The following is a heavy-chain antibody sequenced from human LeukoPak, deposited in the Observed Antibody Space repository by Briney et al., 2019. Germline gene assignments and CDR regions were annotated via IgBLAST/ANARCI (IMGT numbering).Heavy chain of an antibody. CDR3: ARAIWESTGYYFDY. D-gene: IGHD3-22*01. J-gene: IGHJ4*02. CDR1: AFSFSSYS. CDR2: ISTSSSYI. V-gene: IGHV3-21*01. Sequence: GGSLRLSCAASAFSFSSYSMNWVRQAPGTGLEWVSCISTSSSYIYYADSVKGRFTISRDNAKKSLYLQMNSLRAEDTAVYYCARAIWESTGYYFDYWGQGTLVTVSS.